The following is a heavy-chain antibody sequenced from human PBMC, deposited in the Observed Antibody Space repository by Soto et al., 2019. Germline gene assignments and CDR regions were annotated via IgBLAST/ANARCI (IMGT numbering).Heavy chain of an antibody. V-gene: IGHV3-23*01. CDR3: AKDLGDNNYYYYGMDV. CDR2: ISGGGDNT. D-gene: IGHD3-16*01. J-gene: IGHJ6*02. Sequence: GGSLRLSCAASGFTFSDYAVSWVRQAPGKGLEWVSAISGGGDNTYYADSVKGRFTISRDNSKNTLYLGMNSLRAEDTAIYNCAKDLGDNNYYYYGMDVWGQGTTVTVSS. CDR1: GFTFSDYA.